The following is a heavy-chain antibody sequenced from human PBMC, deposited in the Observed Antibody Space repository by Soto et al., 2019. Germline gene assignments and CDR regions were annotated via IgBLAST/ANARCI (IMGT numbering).Heavy chain of an antibody. CDR1: GFTFSSYS. CDR2: ISSSSTYI. J-gene: IGHJ4*02. V-gene: IGHV3-21*01. CDR3: ARDPRGDQPGY. Sequence: EVQLVESGGGLVKPGGSLRLSCAASGFTFSSYSMNWVRQAPGKGLEWVSSISSSSTYIYYEDSVKGRLTISRDNAKNSLYLQMNSLRAEDTAVFYCARDPRGDQPGYWGQGTLVTVSS. D-gene: IGHD2-2*01.